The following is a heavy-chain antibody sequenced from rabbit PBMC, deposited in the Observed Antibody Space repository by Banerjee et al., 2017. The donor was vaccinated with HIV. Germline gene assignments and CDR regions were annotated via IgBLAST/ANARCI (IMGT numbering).Heavy chain of an antibody. CDR2: IVTGSGST. D-gene: IGHD4-2*01. J-gene: IGHJ4*01. CDR3: ARDWAGSGGGRITFDL. Sequence: QSLEESGGDLVKPGASLTLTCTASGLDFSSSYHMCWVRQAPGKGLEWIACIVTGSGSTYYASWAKGRFTISRTSSTAVTLQMTSLTATDTATYFCARDWAGSGGGRITFDLWGQGTLVTVS. V-gene: IGHV1S40*01. CDR1: GLDFSSSYH.